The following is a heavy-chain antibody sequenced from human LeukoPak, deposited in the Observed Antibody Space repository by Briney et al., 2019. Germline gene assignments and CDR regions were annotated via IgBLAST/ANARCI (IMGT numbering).Heavy chain of an antibody. CDR1: GFILSDYN. CDR3: AGDLSATARAYDY. V-gene: IGHV3-21*01. J-gene: IGHJ4*02. Sequence: PGGSLGLSCAASGFILSDYNMNWVRQAPGKGLEWVSFISISGTYITYADSVKGRFTISRDNAKNSLYLQMNSLRAEDTAVYYCAGDLSATARAYDYWGQGTLVTVSS. CDR2: ISISGTYI. D-gene: IGHD1-26*01.